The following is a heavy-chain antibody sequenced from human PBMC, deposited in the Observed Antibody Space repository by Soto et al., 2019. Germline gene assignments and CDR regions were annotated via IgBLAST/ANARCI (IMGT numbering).Heavy chain of an antibody. D-gene: IGHD6-19*01. Sequence: EVQLLESGGGLVQPGGSQRLSCTASGFTFSSYALSWVRQAPGKGLEWVSSISGSGGSTYYADSVKGRVTISRDNSKNTLYLQMSSLRAEDTAVYYCAKESLKTPVTGPVGCWGQGTVVTVSS. CDR1: GFTFSSYA. J-gene: IGHJ4*02. CDR3: AKESLKTPVTGPVGC. CDR2: ISGSGGST. V-gene: IGHV3-23*01.